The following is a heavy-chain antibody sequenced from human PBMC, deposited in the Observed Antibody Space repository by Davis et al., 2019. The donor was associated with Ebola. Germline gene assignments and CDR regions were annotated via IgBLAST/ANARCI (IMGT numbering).Heavy chain of an antibody. V-gene: IGHV4-34*01. CDR3: AKGPFVAFD. D-gene: IGHD3-3*02. CDR2: INHTGET. Sequence: MPSETLSLTCTVSGGPFSFYSWTWIRQSPGERLEWIGDINHTGETHYNPSLRRRVIISVDKSKEEFSLKMTSVTAADTAMYYCAKGPFVAFDWGQGTLVTVSS. J-gene: IGHJ4*02. CDR1: GGPFSFYS.